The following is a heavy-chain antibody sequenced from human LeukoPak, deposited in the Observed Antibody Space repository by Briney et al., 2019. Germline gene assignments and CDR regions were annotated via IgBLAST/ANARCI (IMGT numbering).Heavy chain of an antibody. CDR1: GYTFTSYY. J-gene: IGHJ4*02. CDR2: INPSGGST. Sequence: GASVKVSCKASGYTFTSYYMHWVRQAPGQGLEWMGIINPSGGSTSYAQKFQGWVTMTRDTSITTAYIEVNRLISDDTAVYYCARASPYSSSSGFAYWGQGTLVTVSS. V-gene: IGHV1-46*01. D-gene: IGHD6-6*01. CDR3: ARASPYSSSSGFAY.